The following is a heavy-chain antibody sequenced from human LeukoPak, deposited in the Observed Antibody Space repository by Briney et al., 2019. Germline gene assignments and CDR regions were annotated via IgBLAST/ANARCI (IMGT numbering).Heavy chain of an antibody. V-gene: IGHV3-23*01. D-gene: IGHD5-12*01. CDR3: TTDTGYGDY. CDR1: GFTFSSYA. CDR2: ISGSGGST. J-gene: IGHJ4*02. Sequence: GGSLRLSCAASGFTFSSYAMSWVRQAPGKGPEWVSAISGSGGSTYYADSVKGRFTISRDNSKNTLYLQMNSLKTEDTAVYYCTTDTGYGDYWGQGTLVTVSS.